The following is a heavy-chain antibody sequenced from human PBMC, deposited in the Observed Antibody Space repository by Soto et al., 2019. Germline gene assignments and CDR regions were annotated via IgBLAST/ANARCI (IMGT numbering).Heavy chain of an antibody. D-gene: IGHD1-1*01. CDR2: INAGNGNT. CDR1: GYTFTSYA. V-gene: IGHV1-3*01. CDR3: ARGYVYNWFDP. Sequence: ASVKVSCKASGYTFTSYAMHWVRQAPGQRLEWMGWINAGNGNTKYSQKFQGRVTITADKSTSTAYMELSSLRSEDTAVYYCARGYVYNWFDPWGQGTLVTVSS. J-gene: IGHJ5*02.